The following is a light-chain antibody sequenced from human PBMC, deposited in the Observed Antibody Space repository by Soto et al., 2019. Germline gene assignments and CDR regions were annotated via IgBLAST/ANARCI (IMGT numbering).Light chain of an antibody. CDR3: QQRSNWPGT. V-gene: IGKV3-11*01. Sequence: EIVLTQSPATLSLSPWERATLSCRASQSVSSYLAWYQQKPGQAPRLLIYDASNRATGIPARFSGSGSGTDFTLTISSLEPEDFAVYYCQQRSNWPGTFGQGTKVDIK. J-gene: IGKJ1*01. CDR2: DAS. CDR1: QSVSSY.